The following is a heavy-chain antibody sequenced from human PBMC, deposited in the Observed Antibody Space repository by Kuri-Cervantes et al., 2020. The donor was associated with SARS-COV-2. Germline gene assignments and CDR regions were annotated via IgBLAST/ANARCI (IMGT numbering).Heavy chain of an antibody. J-gene: IGHJ5*02. CDR3: ARILGGDFWSGYYMRPINNWFDP. CDR2: IYWDDDK. D-gene: IGHD3-3*01. V-gene: IGHV2-5*05. CDR1: GFSLSTSGVG. Sequence: SGPTLVKPTQTLTLTCTFSGFSLSTSGVGVGWIRQPPGKALEWLALIYWDDDKRYGPSLKSRLTITKDTSKNQVVLTMTNMDPVDTATYYCARILGGDFWSGYYMRPINNWFDPWGQGTLVTVSS.